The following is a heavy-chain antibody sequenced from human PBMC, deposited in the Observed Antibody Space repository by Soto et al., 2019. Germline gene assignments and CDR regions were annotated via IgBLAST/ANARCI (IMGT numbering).Heavy chain of an antibody. Sequence: PLETLSLTCTVSGGSISSGDYYWSWIRQPPGKGLEWIGYIYYSGSTYYNPSLKSRVTISVDTSKNQFSLKLSSVTAADTAVYYCASITGTTYYFDYWGQGTLVTVS. CDR1: GGSISSGDYY. J-gene: IGHJ4*02. D-gene: IGHD1-7*01. CDR3: ASITGTTYYFDY. V-gene: IGHV4-30-4*01. CDR2: IYYSGST.